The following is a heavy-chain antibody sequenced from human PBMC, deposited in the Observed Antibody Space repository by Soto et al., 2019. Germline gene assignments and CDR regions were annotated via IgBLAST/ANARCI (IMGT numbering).Heavy chain of an antibody. D-gene: IGHD3-16*02. CDR1: GFTLSMSA. CDR2: ISDSGDRT. V-gene: IGHV3-23*01. CDR3: AKDRGIIVKAGDAFDV. J-gene: IGHJ3*01. Sequence: QPGGSLRLSCASSGFTLSMSAVNWVRQAPGKGLEWVSYISDSGDRTYYADSVKGRFTISGDRSKNTVSLQMDSLRAEDTAVYYCAKDRGIIVKAGDAFDVWGQGTKVTVSS.